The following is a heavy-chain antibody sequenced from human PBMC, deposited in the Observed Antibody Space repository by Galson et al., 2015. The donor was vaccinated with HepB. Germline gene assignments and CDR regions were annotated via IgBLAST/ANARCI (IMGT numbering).Heavy chain of an antibody. D-gene: IGHD3-16*01. CDR1: GFSFDDYA. V-gene: IGHV3-9*01. J-gene: IGHJ6*02. Sequence: SLRLSCAASGFSFDDYAMHWVRQGPGKGLEWVSGISRNSDNIGYADSVKGRFTISRDNAKNSLYLQMNSLRAEDTALYYCAKDLNTLSHNHGMDVWGQGTTVTVSS. CDR2: ISRNSDNI. CDR3: AKDLNTLSHNHGMDV.